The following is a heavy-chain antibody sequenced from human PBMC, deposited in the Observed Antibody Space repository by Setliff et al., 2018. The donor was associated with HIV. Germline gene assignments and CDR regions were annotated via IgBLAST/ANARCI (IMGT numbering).Heavy chain of an antibody. CDR1: GFSFSSYA. CDR3: ASIELAAMVPVDY. CDR2: MSYDGNNK. V-gene: IGHV3-30*01. D-gene: IGHD5-18*01. Sequence: GGSLRLSCAASGFSFSSYAMHWVRQAPGKGLEWVAVMSYDGNNKYYADSVKGRFTIPRDNSKNTLFLQMNSLRPEDTAVYYCASIELAAMVPVDYWGQGTLVTVSS. J-gene: IGHJ4*02.